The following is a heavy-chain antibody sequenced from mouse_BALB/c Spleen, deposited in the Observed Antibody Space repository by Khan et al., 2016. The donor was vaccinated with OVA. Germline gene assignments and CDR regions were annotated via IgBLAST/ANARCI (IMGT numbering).Heavy chain of an antibody. Sequence: EVQLQESGPGLVKPSQSLSLTCTVTGYSITTNYAWDWIRQFPGNKLEWMGYISYSGSTSYNPSLKSRISITRDTSKNKSFLQLNSVTTEDTATYYFAEKNYYGYAVDYWGQGTAVTVSS. CDR2: ISYSGST. CDR3: AEKNYYGYAVDY. D-gene: IGHD1-1*01. V-gene: IGHV3-2*02. CDR1: GYSITTNYA. J-gene: IGHJ4*01.